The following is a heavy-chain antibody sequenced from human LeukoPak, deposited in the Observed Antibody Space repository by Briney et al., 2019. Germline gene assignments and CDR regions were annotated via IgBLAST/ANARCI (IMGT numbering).Heavy chain of an antibody. CDR3: ARLFGGAVAVFGAFDI. CDR1: GGTFSSYA. CDR2: IIPIFGTA. J-gene: IGHJ3*02. V-gene: IGHV1-69*06. D-gene: IGHD6-19*01. Sequence: GASVKVSCKASGGTFSSYAISWVRQAPGQGLEWMGGIIPIFGTANYAQKFRGRVTITADKSTSTAYMELSSLRSEDTAVYYCARLFGGAVAVFGAFDIWGQGTMVTVSS.